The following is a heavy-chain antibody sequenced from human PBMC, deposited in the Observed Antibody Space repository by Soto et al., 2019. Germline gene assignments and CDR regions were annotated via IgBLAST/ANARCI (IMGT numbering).Heavy chain of an antibody. CDR1: GFTFSSYA. J-gene: IGHJ4*02. Sequence: EVQLLESGGGLVQPGGSLRLSCAASGFTFSSYAMSWVRQAPGKGLEWVSAISGSGGSTYYADSVKGRFTISRDNSQNSLYLQMNSLRAEDTAVYYCAKVRNYGSELLDYWGQGTLVTVSS. D-gene: IGHD3-10*01. CDR2: ISGSGGST. V-gene: IGHV3-23*01. CDR3: AKVRNYGSELLDY.